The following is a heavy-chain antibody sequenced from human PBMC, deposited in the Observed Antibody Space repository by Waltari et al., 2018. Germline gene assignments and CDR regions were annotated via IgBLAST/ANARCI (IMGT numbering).Heavy chain of an antibody. CDR2: IIPIVGTA. CDR1: GGTFSSSA. V-gene: IGHV1-69*05. J-gene: IGHJ6*02. Sequence: QVQLVQSGAEVKKPGSSATVSCKASGGTFSSSAISWVRQAPGQGLEWMGGIIPIVGTANYAQKFQGRVTITTDESTSTAYMELSSLRSEDTAVYYCARGKGRYYYGMDVWGQGTTVTVSS. CDR3: ARGKGRYYYGMDV.